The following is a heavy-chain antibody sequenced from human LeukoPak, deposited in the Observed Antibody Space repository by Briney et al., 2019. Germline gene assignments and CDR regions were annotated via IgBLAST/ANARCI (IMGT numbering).Heavy chain of an antibody. V-gene: IGHV1-2*04. J-gene: IGHJ4*02. Sequence: ASVKVSCKASGYTFTGYYMHWVRQAPGQGLEWMGWINPNSGGTNYAQKFQGWVTMTRDTSTSTVYMELSSLRSEDTAVYYCARRVQYYFDYWGQGTLVTVSS. CDR3: ARRVQYYFDY. D-gene: IGHD3-10*01. CDR2: INPNSGGT. CDR1: GYTFTGYY.